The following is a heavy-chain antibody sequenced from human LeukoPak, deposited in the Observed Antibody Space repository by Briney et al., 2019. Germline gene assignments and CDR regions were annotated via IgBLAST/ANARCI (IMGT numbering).Heavy chain of an antibody. D-gene: IGHD4-17*01. J-gene: IGHJ4*02. V-gene: IGHV4-61*02. CDR2: IYTSGST. CDR3: AKGSTVNDY. CDR1: GGSISSGNYY. Sequence: SETLSLTCTVSGGSISSGNYYWSWIRQPAGKGLEWIGRIYTSGSTNFHPSLKSRVTISVDTSKNQFSLKLSSVTAADTAVYYCAKGSTVNDYWGQGTLVTVSS.